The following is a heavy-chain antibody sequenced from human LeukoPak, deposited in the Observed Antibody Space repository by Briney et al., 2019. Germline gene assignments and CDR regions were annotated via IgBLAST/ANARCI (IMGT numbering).Heavy chain of an antibody. Sequence: GGSLRLSCAASGFTFSSYAMHWVRQAPGKGLEWAAVISYDGSNKYYADSVKGRFTISRDNSKNTLYLQMNSLRAEDTAVYYCARDAFNYYMDVWGKGTTVTVSS. CDR1: GFTFSSYA. V-gene: IGHV3-30*01. CDR2: ISYDGSNK. CDR3: ARDAFNYYMDV. J-gene: IGHJ6*03.